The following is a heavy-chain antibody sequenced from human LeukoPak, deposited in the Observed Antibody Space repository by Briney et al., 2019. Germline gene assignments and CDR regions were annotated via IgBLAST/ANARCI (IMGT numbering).Heavy chain of an antibody. CDR2: IYHSGST. CDR3: AREGIRYDSRTDAFDI. D-gene: IGHD3-22*01. V-gene: IGHV4-38-2*02. Sequence: SETLSLTCTVSGYSISSGYYWGWIRQPPGKGLEWIGSIYHSGSTYYNPSLKSRVTISVDMSKNQFPLKLSSVTAADTAVYYCAREGIRYDSRTDAFDIWGQGTMATVSS. J-gene: IGHJ3*02. CDR1: GYSISSGYY.